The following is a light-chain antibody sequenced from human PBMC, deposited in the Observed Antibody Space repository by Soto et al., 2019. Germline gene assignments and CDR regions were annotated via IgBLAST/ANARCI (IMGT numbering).Light chain of an antibody. Sequence: DIQLTQSPSTLSASVGDRVTITCRASQSMNSWLAWYQQKPGEAPKVLIYDASSLESGVPSRFSGSGSGTEFTLTIGSLQPEDFATSYCLRYNAFPQTFGQGTKVDIK. CDR3: LRYNAFPQT. CDR1: QSMNSW. V-gene: IGKV1-5*01. J-gene: IGKJ1*01. CDR2: DAS.